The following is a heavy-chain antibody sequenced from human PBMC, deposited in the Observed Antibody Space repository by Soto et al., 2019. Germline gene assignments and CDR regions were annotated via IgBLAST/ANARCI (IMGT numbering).Heavy chain of an antibody. Sequence: EVQLVESGGGLVQPGGSLRLSCAASGFTFSSYWMSWVRQAPGKGLEWVANIKQDGSEKYYVDSVKGRFTISRDNAKNSLYLQMNSLRAEDTAMYYCARPGLVVVITSDWYFDLWGRGTLVTVSS. CDR1: GFTFSSYW. J-gene: IGHJ2*01. CDR2: IKQDGSEK. CDR3: ARPGLVVVITSDWYFDL. D-gene: IGHD3-22*01. V-gene: IGHV3-7*01.